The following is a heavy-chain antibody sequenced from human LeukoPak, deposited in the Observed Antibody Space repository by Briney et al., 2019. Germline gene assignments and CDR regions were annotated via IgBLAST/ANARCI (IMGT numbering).Heavy chain of an antibody. CDR3: ATLYYYDSSGYYSGLYFDL. Sequence: SETLSLTCTVSGGSISSSRYYWGWIRQPPGKGLEWIGSIYYSGSTYYNPSLKSRVTISVDTSKKQFSLKLSSVAAADTAVYYCATLYYYDSSGYYSGLYFDLWGRGTLVTVSS. D-gene: IGHD3-22*01. J-gene: IGHJ2*01. CDR2: IYYSGST. CDR1: GGSISSSRYY. V-gene: IGHV4-39*01.